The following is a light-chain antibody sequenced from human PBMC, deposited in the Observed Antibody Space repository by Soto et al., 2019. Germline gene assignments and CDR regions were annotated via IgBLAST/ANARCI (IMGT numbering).Light chain of an antibody. J-gene: IGKJ1*01. CDR1: QSVSSN. CDR2: VAS. V-gene: IGKV3-15*01. CDR3: QKYNNWPTWT. Sequence: EIVMTQSPATLSVSPGERATLSCRASQSVSSNLAWYQQKPGQAPRLLIYVASTRATGIPARFSGSGSGTEFTLTISRLQSEDFAVYYCQKYNNWPTWTFGQGTKVDIK.